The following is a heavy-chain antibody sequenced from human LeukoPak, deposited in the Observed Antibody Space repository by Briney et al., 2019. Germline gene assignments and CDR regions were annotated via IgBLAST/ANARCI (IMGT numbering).Heavy chain of an antibody. D-gene: IGHD6-6*01. CDR3: ARVDRISRSFDY. Sequence: GGSLRLSCAASGFTFSSSSVNWVRQAPGRGLEWVSYISSSSSTIYYADSVKGRFTISRANARNSLYLQMNSLRAEDTAVYYCARVDRISRSFDYWGQGTLVTVSS. CDR1: GFTFSSSS. CDR2: ISSSSSTI. V-gene: IGHV3-48*01. J-gene: IGHJ4*02.